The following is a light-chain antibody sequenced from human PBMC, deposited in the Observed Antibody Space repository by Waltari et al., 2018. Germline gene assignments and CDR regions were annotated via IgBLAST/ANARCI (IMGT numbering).Light chain of an antibody. CDR3: QHYVRLPAT. CDR1: QSVGRS. CDR2: GAS. V-gene: IGKV3-20*01. J-gene: IGKJ1*01. Sequence: EIVLTQSPGTLSLSLGERATLSCRASQSVGRSLAWYQQKPGQAPRLLIYGASSRATGVPDRFSGSGSGTDFSLTISGLEPEDFAVYYCQHYVRLPATFGQGTKVEI.